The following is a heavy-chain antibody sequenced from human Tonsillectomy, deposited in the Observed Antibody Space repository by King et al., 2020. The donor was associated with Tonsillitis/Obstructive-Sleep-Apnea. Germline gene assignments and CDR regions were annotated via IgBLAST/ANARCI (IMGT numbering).Heavy chain of an antibody. CDR2: INNVGGI. J-gene: IGHJ4*02. D-gene: IGHD6-19*01. Sequence: QLVQSGGGLVQPGGSLRLSCAASGFSISSRAMSWVRQTPGKGLEWVASINNVGGIYYSDSVKGRFTISRDSFKNTLDLQMNGLRAEDTAVYYCAKDHPSSGWPAFDYWGQGTLVIVSS. V-gene: IGHV3-23*04. CDR1: GFSISSRA. CDR3: AKDHPSSGWPAFDY.